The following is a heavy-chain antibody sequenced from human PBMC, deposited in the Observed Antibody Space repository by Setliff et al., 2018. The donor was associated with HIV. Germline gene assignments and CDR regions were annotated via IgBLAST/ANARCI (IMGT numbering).Heavy chain of an antibody. CDR1: GDSITSNDDY. Sequence: SETLSLTCTVSGDSITSNDDYWGWIRQPPGKGLQWIGIVHYNGRAYNDPSLKSRVSISVDSSQTHFSLRLRSVTASDSAVYYCARYRSKLDWFAPWGQGALVTVSS. CDR3: ARYRSKLDWFAP. V-gene: IGHV4-39*02. CDR2: VHYNGRA. J-gene: IGHJ5*02. D-gene: IGHD1-26*01.